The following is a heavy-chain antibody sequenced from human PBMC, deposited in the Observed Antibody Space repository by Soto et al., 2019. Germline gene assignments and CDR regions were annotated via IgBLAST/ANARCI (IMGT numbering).Heavy chain of an antibody. D-gene: IGHD3-22*01. V-gene: IGHV4-31*03. J-gene: IGHJ3*02. CDR1: GGSISSGGYY. CDR3: AREGNYDSSGDNDAFDI. Sequence: QVQLQESGPGLVKPSQTLSLTCTVSGGSISSGGYYWSWIRQHPGKGLEWIGYIYYSGSTYYNPSLKSRVTISVDPSKSQFSLKLSSVTAADTAVYYCAREGNYDSSGDNDAFDIWGQGTMVTVSS. CDR2: IYYSGST.